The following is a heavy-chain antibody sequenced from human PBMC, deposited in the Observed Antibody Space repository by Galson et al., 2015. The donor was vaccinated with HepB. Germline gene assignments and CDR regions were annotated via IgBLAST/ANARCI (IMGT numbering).Heavy chain of an antibody. CDR1: GFTFSTYW. D-gene: IGHD6-19*01. J-gene: IGHJ4*02. CDR3: ARHYFSAWPDTPLDY. CDR2: IKQDGSEK. V-gene: IGHV3-7*03. Sequence: SLRLSCAASGFTFSTYWMSWVRQAPGKGLGWVASIKQDGSEKYYVDSVKGRFTISRDNAKNSLNLQRNSLRAEDTAVYYCARHYFSAWPDTPLDYWGQGTLVTVSS.